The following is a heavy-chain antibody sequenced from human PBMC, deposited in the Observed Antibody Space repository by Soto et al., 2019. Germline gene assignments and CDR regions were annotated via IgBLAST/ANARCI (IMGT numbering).Heavy chain of an antibody. CDR3: ARVRPRYGMDV. CDR2: IDHTGGS. V-gene: IGHV4-34*01. CDR1: GGSFSGYY. J-gene: IGHJ6*02. Sequence: VQLQQWGAGLLKPSETLSLTCAVYGGSFSGYYWSWIRQPPGKGLEWIGEIDHTGGSSYNPSLKSRVTISLDTSNNQFSLKLSSVTAADTAVYYCARVRPRYGMDVWGQGTTVTVSS.